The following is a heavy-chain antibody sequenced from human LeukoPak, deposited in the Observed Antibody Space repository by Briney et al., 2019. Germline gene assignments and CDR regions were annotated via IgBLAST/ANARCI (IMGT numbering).Heavy chain of an antibody. J-gene: IGHJ4*02. CDR2: MSGRGVST. CDR3: AKDCNGGNCYIDY. CDR1: GFTFTNYA. D-gene: IGHD2-15*01. V-gene: IGHV3-23*01. Sequence: GGSLRLSCAASGFTFTNYAMSWVRQAPGKGLEWVSGMSGRGVSTYYADSVKGRFTISSDNSKNTLYLQMNSLRAEDTAIYYCAKDCNGGNCYIDYWGQGTLVTVTS.